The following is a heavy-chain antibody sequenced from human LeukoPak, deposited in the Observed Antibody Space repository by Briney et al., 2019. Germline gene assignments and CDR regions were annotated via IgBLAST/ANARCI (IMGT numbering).Heavy chain of an antibody. Sequence: GGSLRLSCAASGFTFSSYEMNWVRQAPGKGLEWVSYISSSGSTIYYADCVKGRFTISRDNAKNSLYLQMNSLRAEDTAVYYCARTYYDILTGLDPFPYAFDIWGQGTMVTVSS. D-gene: IGHD3-9*01. V-gene: IGHV3-48*03. CDR2: ISSSGSTI. CDR1: GFTFSSYE. CDR3: ARTYYDILTGLDPFPYAFDI. J-gene: IGHJ3*02.